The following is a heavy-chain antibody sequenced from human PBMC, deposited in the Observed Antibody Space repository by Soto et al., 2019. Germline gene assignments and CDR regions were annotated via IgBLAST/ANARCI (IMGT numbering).Heavy chain of an antibody. Sequence: ASLKVSCKASGYTFTSYEINWVRQATGQGLEWMGWMNPNSGNTGYAQKFQGRVTMTRNTSISTAYMELSSLRSEDTAVYYCARVLKYSGSDYWGQGTLVTVSS. V-gene: IGHV1-8*01. D-gene: IGHD5-12*01. J-gene: IGHJ4*02. CDR2: MNPNSGNT. CDR3: ARVLKYSGSDY. CDR1: GYTFTSYE.